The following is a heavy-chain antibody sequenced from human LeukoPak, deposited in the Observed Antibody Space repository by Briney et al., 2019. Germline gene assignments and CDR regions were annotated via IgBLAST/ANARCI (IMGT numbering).Heavy chain of an antibody. Sequence: ASVKVSCKASGYTFTTYGISGLRQAPGQGLEWMGWISAYNRNTNYAQTLQGRVTMTTDTSTSTDYMELRSLRSDDTAVYYCARDSSIAVAGCFDYWGQGTLVTVSS. CDR2: ISAYNRNT. CDR3: ARDSSIAVAGCFDY. J-gene: IGHJ4*02. CDR1: GYTFTTYG. D-gene: IGHD6-19*01. V-gene: IGHV1-18*01.